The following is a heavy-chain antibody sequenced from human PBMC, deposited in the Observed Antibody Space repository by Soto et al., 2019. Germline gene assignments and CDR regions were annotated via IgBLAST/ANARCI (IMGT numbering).Heavy chain of an antibody. CDR3: AKTSSASGRDSPGW. CDR2: ISGTGGST. J-gene: IGHJ4*02. Sequence: EVQLLESGGALVRPGGSLRLSCAASGFTFNNFAMNWVRQVPGKGLEWVAAISGTGGSTFYSDSLGGRFTISRDNSKNILFLQMKSLKAGDTAVYYCAKTSSASGRDSPGWWGQGTLVTVSS. CDR1: GFTFNNFA. V-gene: IGHV3-23*01. D-gene: IGHD2-21*01.